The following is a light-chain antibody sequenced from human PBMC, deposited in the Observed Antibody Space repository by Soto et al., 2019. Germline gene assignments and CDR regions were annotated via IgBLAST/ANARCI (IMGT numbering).Light chain of an antibody. Sequence: DIQMTQSPSSLSASVGDRVTITCQASQDITKYLNWYQQKPGKAPELLIFDASNLETGVPSRFSGSGSATDFTFTISSLQPEDIGTYYCQQYDILPFTFGPGTKVDIK. V-gene: IGKV1-33*01. CDR2: DAS. J-gene: IGKJ3*01. CDR3: QQYDILPFT. CDR1: QDITKY.